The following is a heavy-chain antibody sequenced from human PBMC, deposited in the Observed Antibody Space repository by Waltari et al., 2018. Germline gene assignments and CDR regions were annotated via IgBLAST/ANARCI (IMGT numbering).Heavy chain of an antibody. V-gene: IGHV3-48*04. CDR3: ARDSDFWSGYYGYFDY. J-gene: IGHJ4*02. CDR2: ISSSSSTK. Sequence: EVQLVESGGGLVQPGGSLRLSCAASGFTFSSYSMNWVRQAPGKGLEWVSYISSSSSTKYYADSVKGRFTISRDNAKNSLYLQMNSLRAEDTAVYYCARDSDFWSGYYGYFDYWGQGTLVTVSS. D-gene: IGHD3-3*01. CDR1: GFTFSSYS.